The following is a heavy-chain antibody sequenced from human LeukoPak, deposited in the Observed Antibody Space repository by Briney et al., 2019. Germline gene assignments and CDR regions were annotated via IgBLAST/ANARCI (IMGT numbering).Heavy chain of an antibody. D-gene: IGHD6-13*01. CDR2: IYPGDSDT. CDR3: ARMAQVAAAGTAFDY. J-gene: IGHJ4*02. V-gene: IGHV5-51*01. Sequence: GESLKISCKGSGYSFTSYWIGWVREMPGKGLEGMGIIYPGDSDTRYSPSFQGQVTISADKSISTAYLQWSSLKASDTAMYYCARMAQVAAAGTAFDYWGQGTLVTVSS. CDR1: GYSFTSYW.